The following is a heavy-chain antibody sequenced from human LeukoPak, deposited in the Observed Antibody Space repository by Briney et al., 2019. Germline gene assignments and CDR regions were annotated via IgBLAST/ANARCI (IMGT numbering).Heavy chain of an antibody. J-gene: IGHJ4*02. CDR3: AGLSPAPH. V-gene: IGHV4-34*01. Sequence: PETLSLTCAVYGGSFSGYYWSWIRQPPGKGLEWIGEINHSGSTNYNPSLKSRVTVSVDTSKNQFSLKLSSVTAADTAVYYCAGLSPAPHWGQGTLVTVSS. CDR1: GGSFSGYY. CDR2: INHSGST.